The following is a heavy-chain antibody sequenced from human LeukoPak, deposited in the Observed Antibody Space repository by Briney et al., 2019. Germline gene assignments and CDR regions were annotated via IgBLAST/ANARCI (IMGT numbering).Heavy chain of an antibody. CDR1: GGPISSSSYY. V-gene: IGHV4-39*01. D-gene: IGHD6-19*01. J-gene: IGHJ4*02. Sequence: SETLSLTCTVSGGPISSSSYYWGWIRQPPGKGLEWIGSIYYSGSTYYNPSLKSRVTISVDTSKNQFSLKLSSVTAADTAVYYCARSVAGTDYWGQGTLVTVSS. CDR2: IYYSGST. CDR3: ARSVAGTDY.